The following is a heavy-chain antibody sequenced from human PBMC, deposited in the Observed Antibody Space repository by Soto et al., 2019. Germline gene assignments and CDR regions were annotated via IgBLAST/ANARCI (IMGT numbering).Heavy chain of an antibody. J-gene: IGHJ3*01. CDR1: GFIFSDYA. V-gene: IGHV3-23*01. Sequence: EMQLLESGGDLVQPGGSLKLSCAASGFIFSDYAVTWVRQAPGKGLEYISAISGSGVTTYYADSMKGRFTVSRDNSKNTLYLQMNSLRAEDTALYYCAKDRDDYGTVDAFGVWGQGTMVTVSP. D-gene: IGHD1-1*01. CDR2: ISGSGVTT. CDR3: AKDRDDYGTVDAFGV.